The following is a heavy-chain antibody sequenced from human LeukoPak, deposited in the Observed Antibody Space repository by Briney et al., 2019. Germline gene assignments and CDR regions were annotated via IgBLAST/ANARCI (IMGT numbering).Heavy chain of an antibody. CDR3: AKVIAAAGSGY. D-gene: IGHD6-13*01. CDR1: GGSISSSSYY. V-gene: IGHV4-39*01. J-gene: IGHJ4*02. CDR2: IYYSGST. Sequence: SETLSLTCTVSGGSISSSSYYWGWIRQPPGRGLEWIGSIYYSGSTYYNPSLKSRVTISVDTSKNQFSLKLNSVTAADTAVYYCAKVIAAAGSGYWGQGTLVTVSS.